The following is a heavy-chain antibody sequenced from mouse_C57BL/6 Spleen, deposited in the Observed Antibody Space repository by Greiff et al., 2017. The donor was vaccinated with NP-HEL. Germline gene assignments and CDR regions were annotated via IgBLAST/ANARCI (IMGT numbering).Heavy chain of an antibody. CDR3: ANIRLDY. D-gene: IGHD1-2*01. CDR1: GYTFTSYW. Sequence: QVQLQQSGAELVMPGASVKLSCKASGYTFTSYWMHWVKQRPGQGLEWIGEIDPSDSYTNYNQKFKGKSTLTVDKSSSTAYMQLSSLTSEDSAVYYCANIRLDYWGQGTTLTVSS. CDR2: IDPSDSYT. J-gene: IGHJ2*01. V-gene: IGHV1-69*01.